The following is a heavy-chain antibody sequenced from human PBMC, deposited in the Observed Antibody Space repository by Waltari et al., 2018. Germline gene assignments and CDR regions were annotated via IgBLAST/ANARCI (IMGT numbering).Heavy chain of an antibody. CDR3: RLYCSSTSCYQSHAFDI. CDR2: IYYSGST. D-gene: IGHD2-2*01. CDR1: GGSISSSSYY. V-gene: IGHV4-39*07. Sequence: QLQLQESGPGLVKPSETLSITCTVSGGSISSSSYYWGWIRQPPGKGLEWIGGIYYSGSTYYNPSLKSRVTISVDTAKNQFSLKLSSVTAAYTAVYYCRLYCSSTSCYQSHAFDIWGQGTMVTVSS. J-gene: IGHJ3*02.